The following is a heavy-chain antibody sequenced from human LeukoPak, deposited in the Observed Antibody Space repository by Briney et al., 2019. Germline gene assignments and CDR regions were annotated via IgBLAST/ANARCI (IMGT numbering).Heavy chain of an antibody. CDR1: GYTFTSYG. J-gene: IGHJ4*02. CDR2: ISAYNGNT. D-gene: IGHD2-2*01. V-gene: IGHV1-18*01. CDR3: ARSRYCSSTSCSRDDY. Sequence: ASVKVSCKASGYTFTSYGISWVRQAPGQGLEWMGWISAYNGNTNYAQKLQGRVTMTTDTSTSTAYMELRSLRSDDTAVYYCARSRYCSSTSCSRDDYWGQETLVTVSS.